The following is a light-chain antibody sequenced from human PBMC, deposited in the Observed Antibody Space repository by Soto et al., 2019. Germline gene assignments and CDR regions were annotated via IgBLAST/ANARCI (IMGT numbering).Light chain of an antibody. CDR2: GAS. J-gene: IGKJ4*01. V-gene: IGKV3-20*01. Sequence: EIVLTQSPGTLSLSPGEGATLSCRASRSVDSNYLAWYQKKPGQAPRLLIYGASSRATGIPDRFSGSGSGTDFTLTISRLEPDDFAVYYCQQYGSSRNTFGGGTKVEIK. CDR1: RSVDSNY. CDR3: QQYGSSRNT.